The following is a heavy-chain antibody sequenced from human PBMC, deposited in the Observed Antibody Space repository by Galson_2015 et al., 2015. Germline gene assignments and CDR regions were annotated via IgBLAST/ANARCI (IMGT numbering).Heavy chain of an antibody. J-gene: IGHJ6*02. CDR3: ASPSRVYSSSSVDYYYGMDV. D-gene: IGHD6-6*01. CDR2: INPNSGGT. Sequence: SVKVSCKASGYTFTGYYMHWVRQAPGQGLEWMGRINPNSGGTNYAQKFQGRVTMTRDTSISTAYMELSRLRSDDTAVYYCASPSRVYSSSSVDYYYGMDVWGQGTTVTVSS. CDR1: GYTFTGYY. V-gene: IGHV1-2*06.